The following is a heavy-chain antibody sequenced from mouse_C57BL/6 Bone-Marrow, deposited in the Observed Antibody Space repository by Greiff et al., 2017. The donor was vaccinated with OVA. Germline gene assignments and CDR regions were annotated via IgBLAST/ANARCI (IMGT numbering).Heavy chain of an antibody. J-gene: IGHJ3*01. D-gene: IGHD2-5*01. Sequence: VQRVESGPGLVQPSQSLSITCTVSGFSLTSYGVHWVRQSPGKGLEWLGVIWSGGSTDYNAAFISRLSISKDNSKSQVFFKMNSLQADDTAIYYCASPYSNYVGTWFAYWGQGTLVTVSA. CDR2: IWSGGST. CDR3: ASPYSNYVGTWFAY. V-gene: IGHV2-2*01. CDR1: GFSLTSYG.